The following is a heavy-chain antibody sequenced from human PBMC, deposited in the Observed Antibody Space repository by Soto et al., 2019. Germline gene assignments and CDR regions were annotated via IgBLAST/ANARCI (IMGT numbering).Heavy chain of an antibody. CDR2: ISAYNGNT. CDR1: GYTFTIYG. D-gene: IGHD5-18*01. CDR3: ARVDTPYSFDY. V-gene: IGHV1-18*01. Sequence: ASVKVSCKASGYTFTIYGISWVLQAPGQGLEWMGWISAYNGNTNYAQKLQGRVTMTTDTSTSTAYMELRSLRSDDTAVYDGARVDTPYSFDYWGQGPRVTVSS. J-gene: IGHJ4*02.